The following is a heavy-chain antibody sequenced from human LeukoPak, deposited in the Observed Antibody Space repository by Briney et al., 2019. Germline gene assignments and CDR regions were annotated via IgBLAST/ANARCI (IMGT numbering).Heavy chain of an antibody. Sequence: PSETLSLTCTFSGDSISSYYWSWIRQPPGKGLEWIGYIYYSGSTNYNPSLKSRVTISVDTSKNQFSLKLSSVTAADTAVYYCARVAARDNXGYYYYXDYWGQGTLVT. CDR3: ARVAARDNXGYYYYXDY. CDR2: IYYSGST. CDR1: GDSISSYY. D-gene: IGHD3-22*01. V-gene: IGHV4-59*01. J-gene: IGHJ4*02.